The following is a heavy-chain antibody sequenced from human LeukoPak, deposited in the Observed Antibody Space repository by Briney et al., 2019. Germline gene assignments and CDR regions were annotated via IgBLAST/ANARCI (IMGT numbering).Heavy chain of an antibody. D-gene: IGHD3-9*01. Sequence: PGGPLPVPCAASGFSFSSFAMSWVRQAPGKGLEWVSSLNGRRSQTFYADSVKGRFTISRDNSNNMLFLQMRSLRADDTALYYCAKDIRYEGNAFDMWGEGTMVTVSS. J-gene: IGHJ3*02. CDR2: LNGRRSQT. V-gene: IGHV3-23*01. CDR1: GFSFSSFA. CDR3: AKDIRYEGNAFDM.